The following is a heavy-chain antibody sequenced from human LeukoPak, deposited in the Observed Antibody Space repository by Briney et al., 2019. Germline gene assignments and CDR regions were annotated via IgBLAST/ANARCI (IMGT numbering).Heavy chain of an antibody. CDR3: ARHHAVRKITMVRGVPDY. CDR2: IYYSGST. CDR1: GGSISSSSYY. D-gene: IGHD3-10*01. J-gene: IGHJ4*02. Sequence: SETLSLTCTVSGGSISSSSYYWGWIRQPPGKGLEWIGSIYYSGSTYYNPSLKSRVTISVDTSKNQFSLKLSSVTAADTAVYYCARHHAVRKITMVRGVPDYWGQGTLVTVSS. V-gene: IGHV4-39*01.